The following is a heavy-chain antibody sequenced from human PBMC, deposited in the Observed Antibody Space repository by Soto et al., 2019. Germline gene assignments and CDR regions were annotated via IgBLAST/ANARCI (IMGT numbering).Heavy chain of an antibody. D-gene: IGHD2-15*01. CDR2: FDPEDGET. Sequence: GASVKVSCKVSGYTLTELSMHWVRQAPGKGLEWMGGFDPEDGETIYAQKFQGRVTMTEDTSTDTAYMELSSLRSEDTAVYYCATRRELYCSGGSCWKFDFWGQGTLVTVSS. J-gene: IGHJ4*02. CDR1: GYTLTELS. V-gene: IGHV1-24*01. CDR3: ATRRELYCSGGSCWKFDF.